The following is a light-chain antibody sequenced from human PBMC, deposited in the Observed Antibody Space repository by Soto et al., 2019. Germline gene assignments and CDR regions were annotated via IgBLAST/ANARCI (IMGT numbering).Light chain of an antibody. Sequence: QSVLTQPASVSGSAGQSITISCTGSGRDIGAYDYVSWYQQHPGKAPKLLIYGVNNRPSGVSYRFSASKSAFTASLTISGLQAEDEAPYYCSSYTNSYFYVFGSGTKVTV. CDR1: GRDIGAYDY. J-gene: IGLJ1*01. V-gene: IGLV2-14*01. CDR2: GVN. CDR3: SSYTNSYFYV.